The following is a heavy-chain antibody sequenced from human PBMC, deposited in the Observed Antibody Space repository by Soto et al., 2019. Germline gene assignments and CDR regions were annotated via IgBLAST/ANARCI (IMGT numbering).Heavy chain of an antibody. D-gene: IGHD3-10*01. Sequence: GGSLRLSCSASGFTFSSYAMHWVRQAPGKGLEYVSAISSNGGSTYYADSVKGRFTISRDNSKNTLYLQMSSLRAEDTAVYYCAMNSGRYGSGSYYVVDVWGQGTTVTVSS. J-gene: IGHJ6*02. V-gene: IGHV3-64D*08. CDR3: AMNSGRYGSGSYYVVDV. CDR2: ISSNGGST. CDR1: GFTFSSYA.